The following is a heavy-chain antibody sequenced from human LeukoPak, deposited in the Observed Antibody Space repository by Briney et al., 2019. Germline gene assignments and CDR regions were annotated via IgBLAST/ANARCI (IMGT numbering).Heavy chain of an antibody. J-gene: IGHJ4*02. V-gene: IGHV3-74*01. D-gene: IGHD6-13*01. Sequence: GGSLRLSCAASGFTFSSYWMHWVRHAPGKGLVWVSRINSDGSSISNADSVKGRLTISRDNAKNTLHLQMDSLGAEDTAVYYCVRDLSGIAALWGQGTLVTVSS. CDR1: GFTFSSYW. CDR2: INSDGSSI. CDR3: VRDLSGIAAL.